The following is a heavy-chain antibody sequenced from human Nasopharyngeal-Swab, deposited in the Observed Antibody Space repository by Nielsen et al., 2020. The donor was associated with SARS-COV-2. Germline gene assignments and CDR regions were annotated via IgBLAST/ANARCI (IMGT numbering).Heavy chain of an antibody. D-gene: IGHD6-13*01. CDR1: GFTFSSYA. CDR3: AAEATGTDAFDI. Sequence: GESLKISCAASGFTFSSYAMHWVRQAPGKGLEWVAVISYDGSNKYYADSVKGRFTISRDNSKNTLYLQMNSLRAGDTAVYYCAAEATGTDAFDIWGQGTMVTVSS. CDR2: ISYDGSNK. V-gene: IGHV3-30*04. J-gene: IGHJ3*02.